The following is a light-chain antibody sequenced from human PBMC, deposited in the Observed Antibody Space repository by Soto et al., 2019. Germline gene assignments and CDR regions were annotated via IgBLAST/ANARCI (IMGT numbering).Light chain of an antibody. CDR3: ETWDSNIHWV. Sequence: QLVLTQSSSASASLGSSVKLTCTLSSGHSSYIIAWHQQQPGKAPRYLMKLEGSGSYNKGSGVPDRFSGSSSGADRYLTISNLQFEDEADYYCETWDSNIHWVFGGGTKHTVL. CDR2: LEGSGSY. J-gene: IGLJ3*02. CDR1: SGHSSYI. V-gene: IGLV4-60*02.